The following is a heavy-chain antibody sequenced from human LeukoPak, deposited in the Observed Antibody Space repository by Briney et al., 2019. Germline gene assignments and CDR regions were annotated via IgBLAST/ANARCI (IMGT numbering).Heavy chain of an antibody. CDR2: ISYDGSNK. J-gene: IGHJ4*02. CDR1: GFTFSSYG. V-gene: IGHV3-30*18. Sequence: GRSLRLSCAASGFTFSSYGMHWVRQAPGKGLEWVAVISYDGSNKYYADSVKGRFTISRDNSKNTLYLQMNSLRAEDTAVYYCAKEGPRRGYSGYDLYPMYYFDYWGQGTLVTVSS. D-gene: IGHD5-12*01. CDR3: AKEGPRRGYSGYDLYPMYYFDY.